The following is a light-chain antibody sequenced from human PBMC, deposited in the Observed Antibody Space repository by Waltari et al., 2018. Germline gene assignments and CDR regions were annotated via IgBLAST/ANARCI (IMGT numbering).Light chain of an antibody. V-gene: IGLV1-40*01. J-gene: IGLJ2*01. CDR1: SSNIGAGYD. CDR3: QSFDSSLIADVI. Sequence: QSVLTQPPSVSGAPGQRITISCTGSSSNIGAGYDVHWYQQFPGTAPKLLMFGDSNRPSGVPDRFSGSKSGTSASLAITGLQAEDEADYYCQSFDSSLIADVIFGGGTKLTVL. CDR2: GDS.